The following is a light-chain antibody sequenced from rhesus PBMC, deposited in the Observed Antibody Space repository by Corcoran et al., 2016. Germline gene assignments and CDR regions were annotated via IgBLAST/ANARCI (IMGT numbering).Light chain of an antibody. J-gene: IGKJ3*01. V-gene: IGKV3-53*02. CDR1: QRISSY. CDR3: QKYSSAPFT. CDR2: GAS. Sequence: HVILTQSPATLSLSPGERATLSCRASQRISSYLAWSHQQPGQAPNLHIYGASNKATASPDRFSGSGSGTDVTLTINSLEPEDSAVYYCQKYSSAPFTFGPGTKLDI.